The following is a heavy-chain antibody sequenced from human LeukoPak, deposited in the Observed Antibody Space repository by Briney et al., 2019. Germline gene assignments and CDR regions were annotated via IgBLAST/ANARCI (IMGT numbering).Heavy chain of an antibody. J-gene: IGHJ4*02. V-gene: IGHV4-34*01. CDR2: INHSGST. CDR1: GGSFSGYY. D-gene: IGHD3-3*01. CDR3: ARGRSYFWSGYSSYFDY. Sequence: PSETLSLTCAVYGGSFSGYYWSWIRQPPGKGLEWIGEINHSGSTNYNPSLKSRVTISVDTSKNQFSLKLSSVTAADTAVYYCARGRSYFWSGYSSYFDYWGQGTLVTVSS.